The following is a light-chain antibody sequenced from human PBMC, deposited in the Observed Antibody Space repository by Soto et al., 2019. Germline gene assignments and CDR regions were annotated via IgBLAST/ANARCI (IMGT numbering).Light chain of an antibody. CDR1: SSDVGGYNY. Sequence: QSALTQPASVSGSPGQSITISCTGTSSDVGGYNYVSWYQQHPGKAPKLMIYDVSNRPSGVSNRFSGSKSGNTASLTISGLQAEDEADYYCSSFRVFVGGTQLTVL. V-gene: IGLV2-14*01. CDR2: DVS. J-gene: IGLJ2*01. CDR3: SSFRV.